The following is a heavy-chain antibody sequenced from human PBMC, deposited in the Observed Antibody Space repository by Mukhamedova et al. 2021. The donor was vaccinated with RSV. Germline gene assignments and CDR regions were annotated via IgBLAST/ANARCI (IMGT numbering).Heavy chain of an antibody. Sequence: GAVISYDGSNKYYADSVKGRFTISRDNSKNTLYLQMNSLRAEDTAVYYCAKDVDTAMVPIWDYFDYWGQGTLVPVSS. J-gene: IGHJ4*02. CDR3: AKDVDTAMVPIWDYFDY. V-gene: IGHV3-30*18. D-gene: IGHD5-18*01. CDR2: ISYDGSNK.